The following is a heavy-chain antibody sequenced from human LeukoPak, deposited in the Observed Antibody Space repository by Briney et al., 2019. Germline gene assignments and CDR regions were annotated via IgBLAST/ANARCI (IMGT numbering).Heavy chain of an antibody. V-gene: IGHV3-11*04. D-gene: IGHD3-22*01. CDR3: ARDRVYYYDSSGLDY. Sequence: PGGSLRLSCAASGFTFSDYYMSWIRQAPGKGLEWVSYISSSGSTIYYADSVKGRFTISRDNAKNSLYLQMNSLRAEDTAVYYCARDRVYYYDSSGLDYWGQGTLVTVSS. CDR2: ISSSGSTI. CDR1: GFTFSDYY. J-gene: IGHJ4*02.